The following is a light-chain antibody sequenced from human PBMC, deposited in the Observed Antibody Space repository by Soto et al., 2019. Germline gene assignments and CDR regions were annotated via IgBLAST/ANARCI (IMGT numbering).Light chain of an antibody. CDR1: QSVSID. V-gene: IGKV3-20*01. CDR2: GAS. Sequence: EIVMTQSPDTLSVSPGERATLSCRASQSVSIDLAWYQQTPGQAPRLLIYGASNRATGIPDRFSGSGSGTDFTLTISRLEPEDFAVYYCQQYGSSPRTFGQGTKVDIK. CDR3: QQYGSSPRT. J-gene: IGKJ1*01.